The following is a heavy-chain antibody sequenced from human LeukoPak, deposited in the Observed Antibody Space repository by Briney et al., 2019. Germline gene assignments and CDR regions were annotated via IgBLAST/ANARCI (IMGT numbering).Heavy chain of an antibody. V-gene: IGHV3-21*01. CDR2: ITSPVGHI. D-gene: IGHD6-19*01. CDR1: GFTFSTYS. J-gene: IGHJ4*02. Sequence: PGGSLRLSCTASGFTFSTYSTNWVRQAPGKGLEWVASITSPVGHIYYADSLKGRITISRDNAKSSLYLQMNSLRGEDTAVYYCATDGQSSGWYGFDYWGQGTLVTVSS. CDR3: ATDGQSSGWYGFDY.